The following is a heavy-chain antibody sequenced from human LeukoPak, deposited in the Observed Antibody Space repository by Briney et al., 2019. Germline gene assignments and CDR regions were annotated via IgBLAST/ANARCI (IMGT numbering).Heavy chain of an antibody. V-gene: IGHV4-59*12. Sequence: SETLSLTCTVSGGSLSSYYWSWIRQPPGKGLEWIGYIYYSGNTNYNPSLKSRVTISVDTSKNQFSLKLSSVTAADTAVYYCARDQRSYGSGSYRRNDAFDIWGQGTKVTVSS. CDR2: IYYSGNT. CDR1: GGSLSSYY. D-gene: IGHD3-10*01. J-gene: IGHJ3*02. CDR3: ARDQRSYGSGSYRRNDAFDI.